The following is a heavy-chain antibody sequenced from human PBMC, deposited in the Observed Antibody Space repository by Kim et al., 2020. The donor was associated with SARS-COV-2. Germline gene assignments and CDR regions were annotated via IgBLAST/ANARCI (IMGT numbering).Heavy chain of an antibody. V-gene: IGHV3-11*01. CDR3: ARVGAYCGGDCSEGWFDP. Sequence: GGSLRLSCAASGFTFSDYYMSWIRQAPGKGLEWVSYISSSGSTIYYADSVKGRFTISRDNAKNSLYLQMNSLRAEDTAVYYCARVGAYCGGDCSEGWFDPWGQGTLVTVSS. CDR2: ISSSGSTI. J-gene: IGHJ5*02. CDR1: GFTFSDYY. D-gene: IGHD2-21*02.